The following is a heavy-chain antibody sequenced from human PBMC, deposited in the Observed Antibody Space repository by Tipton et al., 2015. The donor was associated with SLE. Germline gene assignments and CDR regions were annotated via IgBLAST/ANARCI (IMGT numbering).Heavy chain of an antibody. CDR3: ARADSSGSILSDY. Sequence: TRYNPSLESRVTISVDTSKNQFSLKLTSVTAADSAVYYCARADSSGSILSDYWGQGTLVTVSS. V-gene: IGHV4-61*02. J-gene: IGHJ4*02. CDR2: T. D-gene: IGHD3-22*01.